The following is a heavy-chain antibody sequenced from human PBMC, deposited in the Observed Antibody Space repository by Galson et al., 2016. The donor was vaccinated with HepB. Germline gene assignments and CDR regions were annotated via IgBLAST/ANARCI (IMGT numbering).Heavy chain of an antibody. CDR3: ARDIRRMTMIQVERFDY. CDR1: GYNFTSYG. Sequence: SVKVSCKASGYNFTSYGISWVRQVPGQGLEWVGWSSAYNGKTNYAQNLQDRVTMTTDTSTNTAYMELRSLRSDDTDVYYCARDIRRMTMIQVERFDYWGQGTLVTVSS. V-gene: IGHV1-18*01. CDR2: SSAYNGKT. J-gene: IGHJ4*02. D-gene: IGHD3-22*01.